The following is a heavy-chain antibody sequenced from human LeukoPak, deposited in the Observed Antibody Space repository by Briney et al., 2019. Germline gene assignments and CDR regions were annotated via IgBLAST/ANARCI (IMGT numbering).Heavy chain of an antibody. D-gene: IGHD4-23*01. J-gene: IGHJ4*02. CDR2: IASDGSSA. Sequence: GGSLRLSCAASGFTFSSYWMNWVRQAPGKGLVWVSRIASDGSSATYADSVKGRFSISRDNAKNTLYLQMNSLRVEDTAVYYCARGRPHGNDYWGQGTLVTVSS. CDR3: ARGRPHGNDY. CDR1: GFTFSSYW. V-gene: IGHV3-74*01.